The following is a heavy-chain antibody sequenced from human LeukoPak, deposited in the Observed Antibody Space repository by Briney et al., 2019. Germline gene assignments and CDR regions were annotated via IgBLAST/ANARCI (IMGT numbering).Heavy chain of an antibody. Sequence: GASVKVSCKASGYTFTSYDINWVRQATGQGLEWMGWMNPNSGNTGYAQKFQGRVTITRNTSISTAYMELSSLRSEDTAVYYCARDPSQSRVRGARGYAFDIWGQGTMVTVSS. CDR1: GYTFTSYD. CDR2: MNPNSGNT. V-gene: IGHV1-8*03. CDR3: ARDPSQSRVRGARGYAFDI. D-gene: IGHD6-19*01. J-gene: IGHJ3*02.